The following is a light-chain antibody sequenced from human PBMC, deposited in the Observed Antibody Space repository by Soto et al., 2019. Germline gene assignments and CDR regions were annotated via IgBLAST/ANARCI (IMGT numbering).Light chain of an antibody. CDR3: QQVDAYPST. CDR2: AAS. V-gene: IGKV1-9*01. J-gene: IGKJ4*01. Sequence: IQLTQPPSSLSASVGDRVTITCRASQGISSFLAWYQQKPGKAPNLLIYAASTLQTGVPSRFSGGGSGTDFTLTIDNLQPEDFATYYCQQVDAYPSTFGGCTKVE. CDR1: QGISSF.